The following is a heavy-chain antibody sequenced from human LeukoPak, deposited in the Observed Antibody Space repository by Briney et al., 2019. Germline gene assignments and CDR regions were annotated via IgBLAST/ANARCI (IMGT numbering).Heavy chain of an antibody. J-gene: IGHJ6*04. Sequence: ASVKVSCKASGGTFSSYAISWVRQAPGQGLEWMGGIIPIFGTANYAQKFQGRVTITADEPTSTAYMELSSLRSEDTAVYYCAENYYYGSGSYYKGNYYYYGMDVWGKGTTVTVSS. CDR1: GGTFSSYA. CDR2: IIPIFGTA. D-gene: IGHD3-10*01. CDR3: AENYYYGSGSYYKGNYYYYGMDV. V-gene: IGHV1-69*13.